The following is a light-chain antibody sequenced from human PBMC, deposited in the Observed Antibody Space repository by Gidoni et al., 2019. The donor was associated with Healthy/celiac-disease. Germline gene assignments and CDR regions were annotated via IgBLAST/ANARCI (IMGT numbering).Light chain of an antibody. J-gene: IGKJ3*01. CDR3: QQSYSTPP. CDR1: QSISSY. V-gene: IGKV1-39*01. CDR2: AAS. Sequence: DIQMTQSPSSLSASVGDRVTITCRASQSISSYLNWYQQKPGKAPKLLIYAASSLQSGVPSRFSSSGSGTDFTLTISSLQPEDFATYYCQQSYSTPPFXPXTKVDIK.